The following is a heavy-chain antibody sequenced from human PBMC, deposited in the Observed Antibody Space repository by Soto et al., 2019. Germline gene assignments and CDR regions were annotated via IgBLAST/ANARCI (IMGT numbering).Heavy chain of an antibody. CDR1: GYTFTSYG. V-gene: IGHV1-18*01. D-gene: IGHD3-10*01. CDR2: ISAYNGNT. Sequence: ASVKVSCKASGYTFTSYGISWVRQAPGQGLEWMGWISAYNGNTNYAQKLQGRVTMTTDTSTSTAYMELRSLRSDDTAVYYCARAVQGSYYIIGWFDPWGQGTLVTVSS. CDR3: ARAVQGSYYIIGWFDP. J-gene: IGHJ5*02.